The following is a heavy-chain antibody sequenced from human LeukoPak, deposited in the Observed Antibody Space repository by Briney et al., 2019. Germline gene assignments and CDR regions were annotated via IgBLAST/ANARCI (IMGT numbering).Heavy chain of an antibody. V-gene: IGHV4-59*12. Sequence: SETLSLTCTVSGGSISSYYWSWIRQPAGKGLEWIGYIYYSGSTNYNPSLKSRVTISVDTSKNQFSLKLSSVTAADTAVYYCARGLSGYSSGWYHYWGQGTLVTASS. CDR3: ARGLSGYSSGWYHY. CDR2: IYYSGST. CDR1: GGSISSYY. J-gene: IGHJ4*02. D-gene: IGHD6-19*01.